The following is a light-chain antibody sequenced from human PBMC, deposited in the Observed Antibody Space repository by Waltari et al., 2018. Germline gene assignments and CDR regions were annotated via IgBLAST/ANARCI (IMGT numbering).Light chain of an antibody. V-gene: IGLV2-14*03. Sequence: QSALTQPASVSGSPGQSLTISCTGTRGDVGGYNYVSWYQLHPGKAPKLVIYDVTNRPSGVSSRFAGSKSGNTASLTISGLQAEDEADYYCSSYTEISTVVFGGGTKLTVL. J-gene: IGLJ3*02. CDR3: SSYTEISTVV. CDR1: RGDVGGYNY. CDR2: DVT.